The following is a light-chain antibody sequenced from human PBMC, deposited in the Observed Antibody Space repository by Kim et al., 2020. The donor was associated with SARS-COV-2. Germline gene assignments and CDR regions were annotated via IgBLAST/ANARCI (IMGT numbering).Light chain of an antibody. CDR2: AVT. J-gene: IGLJ1*01. CDR1: SSDVGSYNF. CDR3: CSYAGSTTPCV. Sequence: QSALTQPASVSGSPGQSITISCSGTSSDVGSYNFVSWYQHHPGKAPKLMIYAVTKRPSGVSNRFSGSKSGNTATLTISGLRSEDEADYYCCSYAGSTTPCVFGTGTKVTVL. V-gene: IGLV2-23*02.